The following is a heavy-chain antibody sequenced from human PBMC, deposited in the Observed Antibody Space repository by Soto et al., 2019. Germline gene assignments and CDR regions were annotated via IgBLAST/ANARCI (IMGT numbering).Heavy chain of an antibody. V-gene: IGHV3-30*18. J-gene: IGHJ4*02. CDR1: GFTFSSYG. Sequence: QVQLVESGGGVVQPGRSLRLSCAASGFTFSSYGMHWVRQAPGKGLEWVAVISYDGSEKYYAVSVKGRFTISRDNSKNTLYLQMNSLRAEDTAVCYCAKGAVTTSLYYFDYWGQGTLVPVSS. CDR3: AKGAVTTSLYYFDY. D-gene: IGHD4-17*01. CDR2: ISYDGSEK.